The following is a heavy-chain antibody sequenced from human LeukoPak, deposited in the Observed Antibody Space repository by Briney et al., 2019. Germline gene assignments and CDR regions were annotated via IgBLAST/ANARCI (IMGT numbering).Heavy chain of an antibody. CDR3: ARDLAYYGSGKQNY. D-gene: IGHD3-10*01. CDR1: GFTVSSNH. J-gene: IGHJ4*02. Sequence: GWSLRLSCAASGFTVSSNHMSWVRRAPGKVLEWVSVINSGGSTYYADSVKGRFTISRDNSKNTLYLQMNSLRAEDTAVYYCARDLAYYGSGKQNYWGQGTLVIVSS. CDR2: INSGGST. V-gene: IGHV3-66*01.